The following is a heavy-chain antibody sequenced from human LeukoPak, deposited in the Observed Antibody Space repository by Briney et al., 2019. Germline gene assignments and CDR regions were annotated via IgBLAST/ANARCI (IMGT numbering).Heavy chain of an antibody. J-gene: IGHJ4*02. Sequence: GASVKVSCKASGYTFTSYGISWVRQAPGQGLEWMGGIIPIFGTANYAQKFQGRVTITTDESTSTAYMELSSLRSEDTAVYYCARYSSGTSGADYWGQGTLVTVSS. CDR2: IIPIFGTA. V-gene: IGHV1-69*05. D-gene: IGHD6-19*01. CDR1: GYTFTSYG. CDR3: ARYSSGTSGADY.